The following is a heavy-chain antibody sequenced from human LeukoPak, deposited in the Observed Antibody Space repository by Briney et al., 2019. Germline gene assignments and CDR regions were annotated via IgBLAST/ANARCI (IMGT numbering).Heavy chain of an antibody. D-gene: IGHD1-14*01. V-gene: IGHV1-2*02. J-gene: IGHJ6*03. CDR3: ARSQKCWNPREPRGYYYMDV. CDR1: GDTFIGYY. CDR2: INPNSGGT. Sequence: GASVKVSCKTSGDTFIGYYMHWVRQAPREGLVWMGWINPNSGGTNYAQKFQGRVTMTRDTSISTAYMELRRLRSDAMAVYYCARSQKCWNPREPRGYYYMDVWGKGTTVTV.